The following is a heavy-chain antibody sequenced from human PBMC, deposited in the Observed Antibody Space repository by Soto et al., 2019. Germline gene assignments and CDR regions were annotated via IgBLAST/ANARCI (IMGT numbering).Heavy chain of an antibody. Sequence: HPGGSLRLSCAASGFTFSSYEMHWVRQAPGKGLEWISYISSTGSGTHYADSVKGRFTISRDNARNSLSLQMNSLRAEDTAIYYCVRDLHEPLPADVLQVANWGQGTQVTVSS. CDR2: ISSTGSGT. D-gene: IGHD1-1*01. CDR3: VRDLHEPLPADVLQVAN. CDR1: GFTFSSYE. V-gene: IGHV3-48*03. J-gene: IGHJ4*02.